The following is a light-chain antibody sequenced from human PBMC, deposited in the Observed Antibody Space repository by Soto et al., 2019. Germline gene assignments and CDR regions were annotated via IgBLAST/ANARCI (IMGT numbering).Light chain of an antibody. J-gene: IGKJ3*01. CDR2: DAS. CDR1: QDVGNW. V-gene: IGKV1-5*01. CDR3: QQYNSYL. Sequence: DIQMTQSPSTLSASVGDRVTITCRASQDVGNWLAWYQQKPGKAPKLLIYDASSLQSRVPSRVSGSGSGTEFTLSISSLEPDDFATYFCQQYNSYLFGPGTKVDIK.